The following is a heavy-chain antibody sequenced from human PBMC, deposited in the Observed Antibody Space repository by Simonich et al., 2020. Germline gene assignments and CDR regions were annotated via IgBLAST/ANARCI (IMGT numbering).Heavy chain of an antibody. CDR3: ARDFRLQLVEIGTYYYYGMDV. Sequence: EVQLVESGGGLVQPGGSLRLSCAASGFTFSSYEMNWVRQAPGKGLKLVSYISSSGSTIYYADSVKGRFTNSRDNAKNSLYLQMNSLRAEDTAVYYCARDFRLQLVEIGTYYYYGMDVWGQGTTVTVSS. J-gene: IGHJ6*02. CDR1: GFTFSSYE. CDR2: ISSSGSTI. D-gene: IGHD6-6*01. V-gene: IGHV3-48*03.